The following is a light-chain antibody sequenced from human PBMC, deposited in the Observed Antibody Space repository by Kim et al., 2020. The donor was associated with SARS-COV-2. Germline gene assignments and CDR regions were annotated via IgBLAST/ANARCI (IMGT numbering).Light chain of an antibody. CDR2: DAN. CDR3: QQFNSYSYS. J-gene: IGKJ2*01. Sequence: SASIGDRVTITGRASRTINAWLAWYQQKPGKAPKLLIYDANSLNSRVPSRFSGRGSGTEFALTISSVQPDDFATYYCQQFNSYSYSFGQGTKLEI. V-gene: IGKV1-5*01. CDR1: RTINAW.